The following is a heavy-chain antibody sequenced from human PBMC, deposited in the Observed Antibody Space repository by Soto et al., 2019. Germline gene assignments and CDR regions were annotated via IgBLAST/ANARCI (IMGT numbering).Heavy chain of an antibody. Sequence: EVQLLESGGGLVQPGGSLTLSCAASGFTFTNYDMRWVRQPPGKGLEWVSVIRSRGGSTNYAGSVKGRFTVSRDNSKNTLYLQMNSLRGKDTAVYYCAKVFCSGGSCPTYYSYMDVWGKGTTVTVSS. V-gene: IGHV3-23*01. CDR1: GFTFTNYD. D-gene: IGHD2-15*01. CDR2: IRSRGGST. CDR3: AKVFCSGGSCPTYYSYMDV. J-gene: IGHJ6*03.